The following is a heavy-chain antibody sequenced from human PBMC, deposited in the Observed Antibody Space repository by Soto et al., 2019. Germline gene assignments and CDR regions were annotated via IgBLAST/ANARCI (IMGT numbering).Heavy chain of an antibody. CDR2: IIPIFGTA. Sequence: GASVKVSCKASGGTFSSYATSWVRQAPGQGLEWMGGIIPIFGTANYAQKFQGRVTITADESTSTAYMELSSLRSEDTAVYYCARGVSFTIFGVVLYYFDYWGQGTLVTVSS. D-gene: IGHD3-3*01. J-gene: IGHJ4*02. CDR1: GGTFSSYA. V-gene: IGHV1-69*13. CDR3: ARGVSFTIFGVVLYYFDY.